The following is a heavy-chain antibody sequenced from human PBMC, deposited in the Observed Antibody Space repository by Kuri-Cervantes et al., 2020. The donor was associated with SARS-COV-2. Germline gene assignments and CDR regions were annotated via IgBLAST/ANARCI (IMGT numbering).Heavy chain of an antibody. V-gene: IGHV4-39*01. CDR3: ARRSYYDFFTGYYIPFYMDV. CDR2: IYYTGST. D-gene: IGHD3-9*01. J-gene: IGHJ6*03. Sequence: GSLRLSCTVSGASISSSSYYWDWNRQPLGKGLEWIGSIYYTGSTYYNPSLKSRVTISVDTSKNQFSLKLTSVTAADTAVYYCARRSYYDFFTGYYIPFYMDVWGKGTTVTVSS. CDR1: GASISSSSYY.